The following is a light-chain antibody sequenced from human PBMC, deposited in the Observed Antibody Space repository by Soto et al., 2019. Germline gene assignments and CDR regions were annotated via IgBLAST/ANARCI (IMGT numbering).Light chain of an antibody. CDR1: QSVLYSSNNKNY. CDR2: WAS. J-gene: IGKJ1*01. Sequence: DIVMTQSPDSLAVSLDERATINCKSSQSVLYSSNNKNYLAWYQQKPGQPPKLLIYWASTRESGVPDRFSGSGSGTDFTLTISSLQAEDVAVYYCQQYYRPWTFVQGTKVEIK. V-gene: IGKV4-1*01. CDR3: QQYYRPWT.